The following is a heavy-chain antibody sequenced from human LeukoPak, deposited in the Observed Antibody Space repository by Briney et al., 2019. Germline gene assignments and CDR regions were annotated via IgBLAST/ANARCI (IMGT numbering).Heavy chain of an antibody. Sequence: GGSLRLSCATSGFSLRSYSMTWVRQAPGKGLEWVSTSGGHTSGGTYYASSVRGRFTLSRDNSKKTPYLQMNSLRAEDTAIYHCSAILYHWGQGTLVTVSS. CDR2: SGGHTSGGT. V-gene: IGHV3-23*01. CDR1: GFSLRSYS. CDR3: SAILYH. J-gene: IGHJ4*02. D-gene: IGHD2-2*01.